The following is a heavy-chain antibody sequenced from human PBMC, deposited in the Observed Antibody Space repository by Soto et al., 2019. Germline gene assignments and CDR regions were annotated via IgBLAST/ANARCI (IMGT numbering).Heavy chain of an antibody. CDR3: ARLTKGTSSYGYVAY. J-gene: IGHJ4*02. D-gene: IGHD5-18*01. Sequence: PSEPLSLPCTVSGGSISRSSYHWGWIRQPPGKGLEWIGSAYYSGNTYYTPSLKSRVTISVDTSKNQFSLRLSSVTAADTASYYCARLTKGTSSYGYVAYWGQGTPVIVSS. CDR1: GGSISRSSYH. CDR2: AYYSGNT. V-gene: IGHV4-39*01.